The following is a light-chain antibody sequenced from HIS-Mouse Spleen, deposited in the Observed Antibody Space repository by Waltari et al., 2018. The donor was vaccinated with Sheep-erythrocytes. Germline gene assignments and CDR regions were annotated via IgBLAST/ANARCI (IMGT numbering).Light chain of an antibody. CDR2: AAS. CDR3: QQLNSYPPYT. V-gene: IGKV1-9*01. Sequence: DIQLPQSPSFLSASVGDRVTITCRASQGISSCLAWYQQKPGKAPKLLIYAASTLQSGVPSRFSGSGSGTEFTLTISSLQPEDFATYYCQQLNSYPPYTFGQGTKLEIK. CDR1: QGISSC. J-gene: IGKJ2*01.